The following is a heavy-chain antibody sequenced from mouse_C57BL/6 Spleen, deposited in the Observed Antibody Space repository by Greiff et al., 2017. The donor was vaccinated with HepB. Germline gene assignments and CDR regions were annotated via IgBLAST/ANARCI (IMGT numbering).Heavy chain of an antibody. Sequence: VQLQQSGPVLVKPGASVKMSCKASGYTFTDYYMNWVKQSHGKSLEWIGVINPYNGGTSYNQKFKGKATLTVDKSSSTAYMELNSLTSEDSAVYYCATTVVANPYAMDYWGQGTSVTVSS. CDR1: GYTFTDYY. V-gene: IGHV1-19*01. D-gene: IGHD1-1*01. CDR3: ATTVVANPYAMDY. CDR2: INPYNGGT. J-gene: IGHJ4*01.